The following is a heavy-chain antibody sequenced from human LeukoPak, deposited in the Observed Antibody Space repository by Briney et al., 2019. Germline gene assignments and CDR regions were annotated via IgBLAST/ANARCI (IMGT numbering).Heavy chain of an antibody. D-gene: IGHD1-1*01. CDR3: ASLQLELFDY. Sequence: GGSLRLSCAASGFTFSSYNMNWVRQAPGKGLEWVSYISSSSSTIYYADSVKGRFTISRDNAKNSVYLQMNSLRDEDTAVYYCASLQLELFDYWGQGTLVTVSS. V-gene: IGHV3-48*02. J-gene: IGHJ4*02. CDR2: ISSSSSTI. CDR1: GFTFSSYN.